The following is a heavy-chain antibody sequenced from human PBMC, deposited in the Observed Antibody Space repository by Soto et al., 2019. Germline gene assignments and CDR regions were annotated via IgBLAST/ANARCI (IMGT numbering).Heavy chain of an antibody. CDR1: GGSISSGGYY. CDR3: ARGLITGSHYSGGWYYFDT. CDR2: IYYSGST. D-gene: IGHD6-19*01. V-gene: IGHV4-31*03. J-gene: IGHJ4*02. Sequence: SETLSLTCTVSGGSISSGGYYWSWIRQHPGKGLEWIGYIYYSGSTYYNPSLKSRVTISVHTSNSQFSLELSSVTAADTAVYYCARGLITGSHYSGGWYYFDTWGQGTQVTVSS.